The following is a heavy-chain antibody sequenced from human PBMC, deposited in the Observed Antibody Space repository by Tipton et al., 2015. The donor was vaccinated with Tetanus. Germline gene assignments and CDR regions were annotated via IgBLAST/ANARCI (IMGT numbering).Heavy chain of an antibody. CDR2: MYSGGDT. J-gene: IGHJ4*02. V-gene: IGHV3-53*01. CDR1: GFIVSSHY. Sequence: SLRLSCVASGFIVSSHYMSWVRQAPGKGQEWVSVMYSGGDTYYVDSVKGRFSISRDNAKNTLYLQMNSLRVEDTAVYYCVRDGGSSGWLAYWGQGTLVTVSS. CDR3: VRDGGSSGWLAY. D-gene: IGHD6-19*01.